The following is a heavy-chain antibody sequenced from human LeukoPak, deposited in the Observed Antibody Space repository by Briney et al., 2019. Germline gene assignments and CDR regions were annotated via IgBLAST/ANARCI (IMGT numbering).Heavy chain of an antibody. V-gene: IGHV3-43*02. CDR1: GFTFDDYA. J-gene: IGHJ4*02. CDR3: AKDYY. CDR2: IRADGVTT. Sequence: GGSLRLSCAASGFTFDDYAMHWVRQAPGKGPEWVSLIRADGVTTYYANSVRGRFTISRDSSKNSLYLQMNSLRSEDTALYYCAKDYYWGQGTLVTVSS.